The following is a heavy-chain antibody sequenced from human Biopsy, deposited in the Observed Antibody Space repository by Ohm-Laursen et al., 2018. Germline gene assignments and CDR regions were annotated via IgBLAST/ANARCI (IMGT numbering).Heavy chain of an antibody. Sequence: SDTLSLTCSVFGKTFSDYRWSWIRQPPGKGLEWIGQINQAGTTNYNPSLKSRVSISADASKYEFSLRLTSVTAADTAVYLCGNEVHGRDYWGLGAQVTVSS. V-gene: IGHV4-34*08. CDR3: GNEVHGRDY. J-gene: IGHJ4*02. CDR1: GKTFSDYR. CDR2: INQAGTT. D-gene: IGHD2-15*01.